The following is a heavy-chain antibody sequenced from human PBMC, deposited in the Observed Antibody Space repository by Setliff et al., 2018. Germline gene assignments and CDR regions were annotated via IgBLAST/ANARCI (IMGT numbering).Heavy chain of an antibody. CDR3: STRTVAARSLDT. Sequence: ETLSLTCAASGGTFSDYYWGWVRQPPGKGLEWVSNIKQDGSEKHYVDSVKGRFTISRDNAKNSLYLQLNSLRAEDTAVYYCSTRTVAARSLDTWGQGTLVTVSS. V-gene: IGHV3-7*01. D-gene: IGHD6-13*01. CDR1: GGTFSDYY. CDR2: IKQDGSEK. J-gene: IGHJ5*02.